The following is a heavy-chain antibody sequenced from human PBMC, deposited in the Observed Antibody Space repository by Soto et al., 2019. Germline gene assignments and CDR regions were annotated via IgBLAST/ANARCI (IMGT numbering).Heavy chain of an antibody. J-gene: IGHJ6*03. CDR3: ARDSADLYGSGSYSYYYYYMDV. V-gene: IGHV3-33*01. CDR1: GFTFSSYG. D-gene: IGHD3-10*01. Sequence: GGSLRLSCAASGFTFSSYGMHWVRQAPGKGLEWVAVIWYDGSNKYYADSVKGRFTISRDNSKNTLYLQMNSLRDEETAVYYCARDSADLYGSGSYSYYYYYMDVWGKGTTVTVSS. CDR2: IWYDGSNK.